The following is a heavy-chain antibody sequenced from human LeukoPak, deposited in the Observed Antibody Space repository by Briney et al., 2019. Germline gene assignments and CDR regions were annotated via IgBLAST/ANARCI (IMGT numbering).Heavy chain of an antibody. CDR3: ARGGYDILTGPVDAFDI. Sequence: GGSLRLSCAASGFTVSSNYMSWVRQAPGKGLEWVSVIYSGGSTYYADSVKGRFTVSRDNSKNTLYLQMNSLRAEDTAVYYCARGGYDILTGPVDAFDIWGQGTMVTVSS. J-gene: IGHJ3*02. CDR1: GFTVSSNY. D-gene: IGHD3-9*01. V-gene: IGHV3-53*01. CDR2: IYSGGST.